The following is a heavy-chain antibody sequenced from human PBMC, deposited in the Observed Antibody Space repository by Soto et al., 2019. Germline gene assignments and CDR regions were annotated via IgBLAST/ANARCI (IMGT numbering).Heavy chain of an antibody. V-gene: IGHV1-69*13. Sequence: ASVKVSCKTSGGTFSSYAISWVRQAPGQGLEWMGGIVPIVDTSTYAQKFQGRVTITADESTSTAYMELSSLRAEDTAVYYCARREVVSCGGDCYSKFFQYWGQGTLVTVSS. J-gene: IGHJ1*01. CDR2: IVPIVDTS. D-gene: IGHD2-21*02. CDR3: ARREVVSCGGDCYSKFFQY. CDR1: GGTFSSYA.